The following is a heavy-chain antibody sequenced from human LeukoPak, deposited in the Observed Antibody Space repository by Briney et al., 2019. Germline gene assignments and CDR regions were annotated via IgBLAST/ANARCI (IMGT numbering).Heavy chain of an antibody. V-gene: IGHV3-23*01. CDR1: GFTFSSYA. CDR3: ARDGSYSSSDHYFDY. D-gene: IGHD6-6*01. J-gene: IGHJ4*02. Sequence: GGSLRLSCAASGFTFSSYAMSWVRQAPGRGLEWVSGISGSGFTTSYTDSVKGRFTISRDSSKNRLFLQMSSLRAEDTAIYYCARDGSYSSSDHYFDYWGQGTLVTVSS. CDR2: ISGSGFTT.